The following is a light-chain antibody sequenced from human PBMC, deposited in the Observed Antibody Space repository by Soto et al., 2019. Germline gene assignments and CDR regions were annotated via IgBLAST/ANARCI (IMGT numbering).Light chain of an antibody. Sequence: EIVLTQSPATLSLSTGERVTLSCRASQSVSTSLAWFQHKPGQPPRLLIYDASNRATGIPARFSGSGSGTDFTLTISSLEPEDFAVYYCQQRTNGLTFGGGTKVEIK. CDR2: DAS. J-gene: IGKJ4*01. V-gene: IGKV3-11*01. CDR1: QSVSTS. CDR3: QQRTNGLT.